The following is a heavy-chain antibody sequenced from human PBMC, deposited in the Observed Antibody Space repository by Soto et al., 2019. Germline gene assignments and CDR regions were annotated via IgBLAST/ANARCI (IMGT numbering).Heavy chain of an antibody. J-gene: IGHJ2*01. CDR3: ARTHPMIGRWYFDL. CDR1: GYTFTRYA. D-gene: IGHD3-10*02. V-gene: IGHV1-3*05. CDR2: INGGNGNT. Sequence: QVQLVQSGAEEKKPGASVKVSCKASGYTFTRYAMHWVRQAPGQRREWMGWINGGNGNTKYSQKLQGRVTITRDTSASPADMELSSLRSEDTAVYYCARTHPMIGRWYFDLWGRGTLVTVSS.